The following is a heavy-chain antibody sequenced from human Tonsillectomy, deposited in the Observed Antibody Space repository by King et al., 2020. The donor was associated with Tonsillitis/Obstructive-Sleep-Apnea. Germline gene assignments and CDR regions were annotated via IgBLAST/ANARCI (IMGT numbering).Heavy chain of an antibody. CDR2: ISSDVTTK. V-gene: IGHV3-30*18. Sequence: VQLVESGGGVVQPGRSLRLSCAASGXTFSSYGMHWVRQAPGKGLEWVSVISSDVTTKYYADSVKGRFTISRANSKNTLYLLMNSRRLEDTAVYYCAKASIIGTTPTYYYMDVWGKGTTVTVSS. CDR3: AKASIIGTTPTYYYMDV. D-gene: IGHD1-7*01. J-gene: IGHJ6*03. CDR1: GXTFSSYG.